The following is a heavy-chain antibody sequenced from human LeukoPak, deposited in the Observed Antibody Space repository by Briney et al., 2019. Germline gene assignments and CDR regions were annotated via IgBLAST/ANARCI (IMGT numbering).Heavy chain of an antibody. CDR1: GYTFTSYY. J-gene: IGHJ4*02. Sequence: ASVKVSCKASGYTFTSYYMHWVRQAPGQGLEWMGIINPSGGSTSYAQKSQGRVTMTRDTSTSTVYMELSSLRSEDTAVYYCAREVAAAGLFDYWGQGNLVTVSS. D-gene: IGHD6-13*01. CDR2: INPSGGST. CDR3: AREVAAAGLFDY. V-gene: IGHV1-46*01.